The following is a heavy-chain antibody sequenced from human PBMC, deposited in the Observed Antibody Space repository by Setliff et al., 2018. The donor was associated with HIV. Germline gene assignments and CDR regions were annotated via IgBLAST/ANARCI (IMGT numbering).Heavy chain of an antibody. CDR2: INVGSGNT. CDR3: ARDVGSVWHNWFDP. CDR1: GYTFTSYV. V-gene: IGHV1-3*01. Sequence: ASVKVSCKTSGYTFTSYVINWVRQAPGQGLEWMGWINVGSGNTKYSLRFQDGVTLTRDTSATTAYMELSSLRSEDTAVYYCARDVGSVWHNWFDPWGQGTLVTVSS. D-gene: IGHD6-19*01. J-gene: IGHJ5*02.